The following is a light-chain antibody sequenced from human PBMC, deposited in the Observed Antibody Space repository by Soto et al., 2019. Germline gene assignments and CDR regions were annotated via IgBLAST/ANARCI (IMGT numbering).Light chain of an antibody. CDR3: CSYAGSSPWV. CDR1: SSDVGSYNL. J-gene: IGLJ3*02. V-gene: IGLV2-23*02. Sequence: QSALTQPASVSGSPGQSITISCTGTSSDVGSYNLVSWYQQHPGKAPKLMIYEVSKRPSGVSNRFSGSKSGNTASLTISGHQAEDEADYYCCSYAGSSPWVFGGGTKLTVL. CDR2: EVS.